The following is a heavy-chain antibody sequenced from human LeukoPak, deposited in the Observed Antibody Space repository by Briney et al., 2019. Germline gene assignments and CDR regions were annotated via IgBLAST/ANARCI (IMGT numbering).Heavy chain of an antibody. Sequence: PVGSLRLSCAASGFTFSSYWMSWVRQGPGKELEWVATIKQDGSEKYYVDSVKGRFTISRDNAKKSLYLQMNSLRAEDTAVYYCARDRVTMVRGVNYYFDYWGQGTLVTVSS. CDR1: GFTFSSYW. CDR3: ARDRVTMVRGVNYYFDY. D-gene: IGHD3-10*01. V-gene: IGHV3-7*05. J-gene: IGHJ4*02. CDR2: IKQDGSEK.